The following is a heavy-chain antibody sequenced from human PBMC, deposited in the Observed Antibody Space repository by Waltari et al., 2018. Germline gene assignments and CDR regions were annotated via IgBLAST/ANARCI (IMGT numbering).Heavy chain of an antibody. D-gene: IGHD3-22*01. Sequence: EVQLVESGGGVVQPGGSLRLSCAASGFTFDDYAIPWFRQAPGKGLEWVSLISGDGGSTYYADSVKGRFTISRDNSKNSLYLQMNSLRTEDTALYYCAKVGPRGYDSSGLFDYWGQGTLVTVSS. V-gene: IGHV3-43*02. CDR2: ISGDGGST. CDR3: AKVGPRGYDSSGLFDY. CDR1: GFTFDDYA. J-gene: IGHJ4*02.